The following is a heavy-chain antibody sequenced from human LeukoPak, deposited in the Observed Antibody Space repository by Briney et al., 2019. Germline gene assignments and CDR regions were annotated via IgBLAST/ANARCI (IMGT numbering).Heavy chain of an antibody. CDR1: GYTFTGYY. CDR3: ARGGRLRRRPYDY. CDR2: MNPNSGNT. V-gene: IGHV1-8*02. Sequence: GASVKVSCKASGYTFTGYYMHWVRQAPGRGLEWMGWMNPNSGNTGYAQEFQGRVTMTRNTSISTAYMELSSLRSEDTAVYYCARGGRLRRRPYDYWGQGTLVTVSS. D-gene: IGHD5-12*01. J-gene: IGHJ4*02.